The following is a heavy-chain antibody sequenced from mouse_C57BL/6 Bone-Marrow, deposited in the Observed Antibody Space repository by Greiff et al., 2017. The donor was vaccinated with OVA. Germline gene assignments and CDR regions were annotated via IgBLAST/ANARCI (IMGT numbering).Heavy chain of an antibody. V-gene: IGHV1-53*01. CDR2: INPSNGGT. D-gene: IGHD2-4*01. CDR3: ARELRQGVYYFDY. Sequence: QVQLQQPGPELVKPGASVKLSCKASGYTFTSYWMHWVKQRPGQGLEWIGNINPSNGGTNYNEKFKSKATLTVDKSSSTAYMQLSSLTSEDSAVYYCARELRQGVYYFDYWGQGTTLTVSS. CDR1: GYTFTSYW. J-gene: IGHJ2*01.